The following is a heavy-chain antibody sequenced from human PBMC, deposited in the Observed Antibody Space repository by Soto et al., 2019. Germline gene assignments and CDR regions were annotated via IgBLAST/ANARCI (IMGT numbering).Heavy chain of an antibody. CDR1: GGSISSYY. CDR3: ARDRGVTSR. J-gene: IGHJ4*02. Sequence: QVQLQESGPGLVKPSETLSLTCTVSGGSISSYYWSWIRQPPGKGLEWIGYIYYSGSTNYNPSLKSRVTISVDTSKNQFSLKLSSVTAADTAVYYCARDRGVTSRWGQGTLVTVSS. D-gene: IGHD3-10*01. V-gene: IGHV4-59*01. CDR2: IYYSGST.